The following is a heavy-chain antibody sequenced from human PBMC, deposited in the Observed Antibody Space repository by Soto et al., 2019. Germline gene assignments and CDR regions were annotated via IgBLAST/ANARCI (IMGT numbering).Heavy chain of an antibody. Sequence: SETLSLTCTVSGDTIYSDNYYWSWIRQSPGKGLEWIGYIYYSGSTYYNPSLRSRVTISVDTSKNQFSLKLSSVTAADTAVYYCARYGSGECNRGSCYSPIDYWGQATLVTVSS. CDR2: IYYSGST. D-gene: IGHD2-15*01. V-gene: IGHV4-30-4*01. J-gene: IGHJ4*02. CDR1: GDTIYSDNYY. CDR3: ARYGSGECNRGSCYSPIDY.